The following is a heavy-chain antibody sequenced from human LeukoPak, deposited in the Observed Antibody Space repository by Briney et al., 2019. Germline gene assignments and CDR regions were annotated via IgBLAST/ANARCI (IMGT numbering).Heavy chain of an antibody. CDR3: ARGTITTVTDS. CDR2: IYLRGNT. V-gene: IGHV4-4*02. J-gene: IGHJ4*02. D-gene: IGHD4-17*01. CDR1: GASISSSNW. Sequence: PSGTLSLTCAISGASISSSNWWTWVRQPPGKGLEWVGEIYLRGNTNYNPSLESRATISVDESKTQLSLRLESVTAADTAVYYCARGTITTVTDSWGPGTLVTVSS.